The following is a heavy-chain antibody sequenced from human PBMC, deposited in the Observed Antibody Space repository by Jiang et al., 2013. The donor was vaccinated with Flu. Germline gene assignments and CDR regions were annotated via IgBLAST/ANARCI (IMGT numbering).Heavy chain of an antibody. CDR2: IIPIFGTA. J-gene: IGHJ4*02. CDR3: ARQKVVRGAYFDY. D-gene: IGHD3-10*01. CDR1: GYTFTSYA. Sequence: GAEVKKPGASVKVSCKASGYTFTSYAMHWVRQAPGQRLEWMGGIIPIFGTANYAQKFQGRVTITADESTSTAYMELSSLRSEDTAVYYCARQKVVRGAYFDYWGQGTLVTVSS. V-gene: IGHV1-69*13.